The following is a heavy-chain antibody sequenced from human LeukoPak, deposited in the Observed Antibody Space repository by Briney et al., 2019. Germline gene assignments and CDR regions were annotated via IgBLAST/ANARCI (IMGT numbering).Heavy chain of an antibody. CDR3: AILASNILFY. Sequence: SGESLKISCKASGYSFSKYWIGWVRQMPGKGLEWMGIIYPGDSDTRYSPSFQGQVTISADKSISTAYLQWSSLKASDTAMYYCAILASNILFYWGQGTLVTVSS. CDR1: GYSFSKYW. D-gene: IGHD2/OR15-2a*01. J-gene: IGHJ4*02. V-gene: IGHV5-51*01. CDR2: IYPGDSDT.